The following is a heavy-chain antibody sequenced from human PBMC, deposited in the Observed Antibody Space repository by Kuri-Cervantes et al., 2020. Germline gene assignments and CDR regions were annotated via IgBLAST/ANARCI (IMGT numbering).Heavy chain of an antibody. CDR2: INPNSGGT. J-gene: IGHJ6*02. V-gene: IGHV1-2*04. CDR1: GYTFTNYA. Sequence: ASVKVSCKASGYTFTNYAMNWVRQAPGQGLEWMGWINPNSGGTNYAQKFQGWVTMTRNTSISTAYMELSRLRSDDTAVYYCARVGWSDPNYYYYGMDVWGQGTTVTVSS. D-gene: IGHD6-19*01. CDR3: ARVGWSDPNYYYYGMDV.